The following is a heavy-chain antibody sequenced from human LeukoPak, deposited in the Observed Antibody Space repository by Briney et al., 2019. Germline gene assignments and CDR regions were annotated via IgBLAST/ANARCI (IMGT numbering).Heavy chain of an antibody. Sequence: GGSLRLSCAASGFTFSSYAMSWVRQAPGKGLEWVSLISGSGGSTYYADSVKGRFTISRDNSKNTLYLQMNSLRAEDTAVYYCAKDRLNYDFWSGYYRNWGQGTLVTVSS. V-gene: IGHV3-23*01. CDR3: AKDRLNYDFWSGYYRN. CDR1: GFTFSSYA. D-gene: IGHD3-3*01. J-gene: IGHJ4*02. CDR2: ISGSGGST.